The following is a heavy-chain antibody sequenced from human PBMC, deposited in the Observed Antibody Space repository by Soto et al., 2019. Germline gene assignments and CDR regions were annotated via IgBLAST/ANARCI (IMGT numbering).Heavy chain of an antibody. Sequence: GASVKVSCKASGDTFSSYAISWVRQAPGKGLEWMGKIIPTFGRTNYAQKFQGRLTISADDSTSTAYMELSSLLSEDTAVYYCATDPLSSCAMDVWGQGTTVTVSS. CDR3: ATDPLSSCAMDV. V-gene: IGHV1-69*13. CDR1: GDTFSSYA. J-gene: IGHJ6*02. CDR2: IIPTFGRT.